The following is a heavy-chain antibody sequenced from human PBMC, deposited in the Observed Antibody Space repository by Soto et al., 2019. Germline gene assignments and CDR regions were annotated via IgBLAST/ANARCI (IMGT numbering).Heavy chain of an antibody. D-gene: IGHD3-22*01. V-gene: IGHV4-31*03. J-gene: IGHJ3*02. CDR3: AREYYYDSGAAFDI. CDR1: GGSISSGGYY. CDR2: IYYSGST. Sequence: SETLSLTCTVSGGSISSGGYYWRWIRQHPGEGLEWIGYIYYSGSTYYNPSLKMRVTIPVDTSKNQFSLKLSAVTAADTAVYYCAREYYYDSGAAFDIWGQGTMVTVSS.